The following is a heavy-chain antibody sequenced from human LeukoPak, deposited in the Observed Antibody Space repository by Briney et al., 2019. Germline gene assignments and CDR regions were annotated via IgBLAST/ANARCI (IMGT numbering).Heavy chain of an antibody. CDR1: GFTLSNYW. Sequence: GGSLRLSCSASGFTLSNYWIHWVRQAPGKGLEWVANIKQDGSEKYYVDSVKGRFTISRDNAKNSLYLQMNSLRAEDTAVYYCASSVYCSGGSCYGDYYFDYWGQGTLVTVSS. V-gene: IGHV3-7*01. CDR2: IKQDGSEK. J-gene: IGHJ4*02. CDR3: ASSVYCSGGSCYGDYYFDY. D-gene: IGHD2-15*01.